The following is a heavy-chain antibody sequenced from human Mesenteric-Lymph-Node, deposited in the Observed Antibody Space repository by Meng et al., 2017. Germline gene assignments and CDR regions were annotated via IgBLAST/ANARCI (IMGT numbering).Heavy chain of an antibody. CDR2: IYPGDSDT. CDR1: GYSFTSYW. Sequence: GESLKISCKGSGYSFTSYWIGWVRQMPRKGLEWMGIIYPGDSDTRYSPSFQGQVTISADKSISTAYLQWSSLKASDTAMYYCARRRYYYDSSGYVYWYFDPWGRGTLVTVSS. J-gene: IGHJ2*01. CDR3: ARRRYYYDSSGYVYWYFDP. D-gene: IGHD3-22*01. V-gene: IGHV5-51*01.